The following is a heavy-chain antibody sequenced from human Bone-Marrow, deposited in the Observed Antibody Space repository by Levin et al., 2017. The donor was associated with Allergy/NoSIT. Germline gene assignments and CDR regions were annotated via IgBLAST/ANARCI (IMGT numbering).Heavy chain of an antibody. CDR1: GFIFSTSE. J-gene: IGHJ4*02. Sequence: GESLKISCVASGFIFSTSEMNWVRQAPGKGLEWVSYIRSASGTSIYYADSVRGRFTISRDNARNSLYLEMNNLRAEDTGVYYCTRALRYWGQGTLVTVSS. CDR2: IRSASGTSI. CDR3: TRALRY. V-gene: IGHV3-48*03.